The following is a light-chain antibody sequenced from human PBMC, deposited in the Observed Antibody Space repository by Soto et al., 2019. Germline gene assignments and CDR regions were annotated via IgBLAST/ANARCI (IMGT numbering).Light chain of an antibody. V-gene: IGLV2-14*01. CDR1: SSDVGGYDC. Sequence: QSVLTQPASVSGSPGQSIAISCTGTSSDVGGYDCVSWYQQQPDKAPKLMIYEVTKRPSGVSNRFSGSKSGNTASLTISGLQSEDEADYYCSSHTSGSTRVFGTGTKLTVL. CDR3: SSHTSGSTRV. CDR2: EVT. J-gene: IGLJ1*01.